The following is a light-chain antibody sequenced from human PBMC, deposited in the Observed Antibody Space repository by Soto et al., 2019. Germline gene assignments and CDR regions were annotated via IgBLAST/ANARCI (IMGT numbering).Light chain of an antibody. Sequence: QSVLTQPASVSGSPGQSITISCTGTSSDVGSYNLVSWYQQHPGKAPKLMIYEGSKRPSGVSNRFSGSKSGNTASLTISELQAEDEADYYCCSYAVSSTWVFGGGTKVTVL. CDR3: CSYAVSSTWV. CDR2: EGS. CDR1: SSDVGSYNL. V-gene: IGLV2-23*01. J-gene: IGLJ3*02.